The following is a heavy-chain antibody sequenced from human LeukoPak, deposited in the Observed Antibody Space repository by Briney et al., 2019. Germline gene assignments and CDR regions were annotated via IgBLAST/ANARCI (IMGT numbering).Heavy chain of an antibody. D-gene: IGHD2-2*02. V-gene: IGHV3-30*04. CDR3: ARVGYCSSTSCYTGRYMDV. Sequence: GGSLRLSCAASGFTFNSYAIDWVRQAPSKGLEWVAVISYDGSNKYYADSVKGRFTISRDNSKNTLYLQMNSLRAEDTAVYYCARVGYCSSTSCYTGRYMDVWGKGTTVTVSS. CDR2: ISYDGSNK. J-gene: IGHJ6*03. CDR1: GFTFNSYA.